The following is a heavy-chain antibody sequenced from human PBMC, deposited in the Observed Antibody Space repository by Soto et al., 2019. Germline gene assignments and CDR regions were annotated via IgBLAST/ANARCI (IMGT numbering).Heavy chain of an antibody. Sequence: GGSLRLPWAAVGFSITNAGSTCVRQPPGKGLEWVGRIKSKTDGGTTDYVAPVKGRFTISRDDSKNTLYLQMNSLKTKDKAVYEGTRRGVSYRAVVDYYFDVLDVWGKGTTVTVS. D-gene: IGHD2-15*01. CDR2: IKSKTDGGTT. CDR3: TRRGVSYRAVVDYYFDVLDV. J-gene: IGHJ6*04. CDR1: GFSITNAG. V-gene: IGHV3-15*01.